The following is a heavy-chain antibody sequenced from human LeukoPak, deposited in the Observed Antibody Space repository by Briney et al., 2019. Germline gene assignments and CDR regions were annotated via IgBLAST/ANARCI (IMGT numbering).Heavy chain of an antibody. D-gene: IGHD5-24*01. V-gene: IGHV6-1*01. CDR1: GDSVSSNSAG. CDR3: ARGGSIRGGRGYWFDP. Sequence: SQTLSLTCAISGDSVSSNSAGWSWIRQSPSRGLEWLGRTYYRSKWYYDYAVSVNSRITITPDTSKNQVSLQLNSVTPEDTAVYYCARGGSIRGGRGYWFDPWGQGTLVTVSS. CDR2: TYYRSKWYY. J-gene: IGHJ5*02.